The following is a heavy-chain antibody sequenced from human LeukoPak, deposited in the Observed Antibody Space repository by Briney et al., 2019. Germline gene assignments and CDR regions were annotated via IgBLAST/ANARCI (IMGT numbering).Heavy chain of an antibody. CDR3: AKNPTYYYDSSGPVGH. CDR1: GFTFSSYA. V-gene: IGHV3-23*01. Sequence: GGSLRLSCAASGFTFSSYAMSWVRQAPGKGLEWVSAISGSGGNTYYADSVKGRFTISRDNSKNTLYLQMNSLRAEDTAVYYCAKNPTYYYDSSGPVGHWGQGTLVTVSS. CDR2: ISGSGGNT. D-gene: IGHD3-22*01. J-gene: IGHJ4*02.